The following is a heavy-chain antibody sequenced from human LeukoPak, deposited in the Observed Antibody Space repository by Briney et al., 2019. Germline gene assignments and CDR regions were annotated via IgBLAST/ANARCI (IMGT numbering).Heavy chain of an antibody. CDR1: GFTFSSYA. V-gene: IGHV3-74*01. J-gene: IGHJ4*02. CDR2: ISNDGKTT. Sequence: PGGSLRLSCAASGFTFSSYAMFWVRQVPGKGLVSVSRISNDGKTTLYADSVKGRFTTSRDNAKNTVYLQMSSLRAEDTAVYFCAAGGRSGYWGQGTLVTVSS. D-gene: IGHD2-15*01. CDR3: AAGGRSGY.